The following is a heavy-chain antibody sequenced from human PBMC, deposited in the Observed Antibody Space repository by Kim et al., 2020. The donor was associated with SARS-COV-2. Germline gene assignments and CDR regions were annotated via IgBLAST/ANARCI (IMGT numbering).Heavy chain of an antibody. CDR3: ARGRWSSGGSCCSDY. Sequence: DPVKGRFTISSDSSEDTLYLQMNSLSAEDTAVYYCARGRWSSGGSCCSDYWGQGTLVTVSS. V-gene: IGHV3-30*07. D-gene: IGHD2-15*01. J-gene: IGHJ4*02.